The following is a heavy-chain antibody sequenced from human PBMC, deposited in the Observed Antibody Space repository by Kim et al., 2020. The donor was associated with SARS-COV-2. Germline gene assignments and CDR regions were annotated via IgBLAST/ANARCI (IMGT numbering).Heavy chain of an antibody. V-gene: IGHV3-30-3*01. D-gene: IGHD5-18*01. CDR3: ARDYPRQLWFDYYYYGMDV. J-gene: IGHJ6*02. CDR2: ISYDGSNK. CDR1: GFTFSSYA. Sequence: GGSLRLSCAASGFTFSSYAMHWVRQAPGKGLEWVAVISYDGSNKYYADSVKGRFTISRDNSKNTLYLQMNSLRAEDTAVYYCARDYPRQLWFDYYYYGMDVWGQGTTVTVSS.